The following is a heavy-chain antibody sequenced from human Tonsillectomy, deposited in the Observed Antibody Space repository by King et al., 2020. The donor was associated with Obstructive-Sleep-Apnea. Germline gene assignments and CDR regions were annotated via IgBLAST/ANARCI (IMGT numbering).Heavy chain of an antibody. CDR3: ARAPPRYCSGGSCHTDGMDV. Sequence: QVQLQESGPGLVKPSETLSLTCTVSGGSISSHFWIWIRQPPGKGLEWIGYIYYSGNTNYNPSLKSRVTISVDTSKNQFSLKLTSVTAADTAVYYCARAPPRYCSGGSCHTDGMDVWDQGTTVTVSS. J-gene: IGHJ6*02. D-gene: IGHD2-15*01. CDR1: GGSISSHF. V-gene: IGHV4-59*11. CDR2: IYYSGNT.